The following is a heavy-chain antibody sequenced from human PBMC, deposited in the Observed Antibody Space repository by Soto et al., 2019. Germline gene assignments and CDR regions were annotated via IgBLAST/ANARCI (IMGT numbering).Heavy chain of an antibody. CDR1: GYTFTIYG. CDR2: INAYTGNT. D-gene: IGHD1-26*01. V-gene: IGHV1-18*01. Sequence: APLKVSCKTSGYTFTIYGISLVRQAPGQGLKWMGWINAYTGNTNYAQKLQGRVTMTTDTSTSTAYMELKTLRPDDTSVYYCVEVLLPSYAWGQSSLVTVSS. CDR3: VEVLLPSYA. J-gene: IGHJ1*01.